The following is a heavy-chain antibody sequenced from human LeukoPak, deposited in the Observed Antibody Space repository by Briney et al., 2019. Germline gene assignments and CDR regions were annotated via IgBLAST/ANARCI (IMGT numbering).Heavy chain of an antibody. CDR2: ISYDGSSK. J-gene: IGHJ4*02. D-gene: IGHD6-13*01. V-gene: IGHV3-30-3*01. CDR3: ASHIAASGFPFDY. Sequence: GGSLTLSCAASGFTFSTYAMHWVRQAPAKGLEWVAVISYDGSSKYYADSVKGRFTISRDNSKNSLYLQMHSLTAEDTAVYYCASHIAASGFPFDYWGQGTLVTVSS. CDR1: GFTFSTYA.